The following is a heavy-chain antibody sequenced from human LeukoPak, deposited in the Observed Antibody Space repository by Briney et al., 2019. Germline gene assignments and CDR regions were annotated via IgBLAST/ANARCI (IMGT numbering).Heavy chain of an antibody. CDR3: ARAGDAQGSLGAFDI. Sequence: SETLSLTCAVYGGSFSGYYWSWIRQPPGKGLEWIGEINHSGSTNYNPSLKSRVTISVDTSKNQSSLKLSSVTAADTAVYYCARAGDAQGSLGAFDIWGQGTMVTVSS. D-gene: IGHD1-26*01. CDR2: INHSGST. J-gene: IGHJ3*02. CDR1: GGSFSGYY. V-gene: IGHV4-34*01.